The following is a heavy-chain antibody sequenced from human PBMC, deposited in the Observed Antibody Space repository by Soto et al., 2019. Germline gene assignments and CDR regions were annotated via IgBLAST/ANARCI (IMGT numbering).Heavy chain of an antibody. V-gene: IGHV3-23*01. CDR1: GFTFSSYA. CDR2: ISGSGGST. J-gene: IGHJ5*02. D-gene: IGHD3-3*01. CDR3: ASRLRFLEWLT. Sequence: GGSLRLSCAASGFTFSSYAMSWVRQAPGKGLEWVSAISGSGGSTYYADSVKGRFTISRDNSKNTLYLQMNSLRAEDTAVYYCASRLRFLEWLTWGQGTLVTVAA.